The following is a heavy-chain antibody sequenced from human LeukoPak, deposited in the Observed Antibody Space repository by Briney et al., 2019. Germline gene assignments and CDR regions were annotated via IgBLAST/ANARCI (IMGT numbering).Heavy chain of an antibody. CDR1: GGTFSSYA. CDR2: IIPIFGTA. J-gene: IGHJ4*02. Sequence: SVKVSCKASGGTFSSYAISWVRQAAGQGLEWMGRIIPIFGTANYAQKFQGRVTITTDESTSTAYMELSSLSSEDTAVYYCARDSETPATAISDYWGQGTLVTVSS. CDR3: ARDSETPATAISDY. D-gene: IGHD2-2*02. V-gene: IGHV1-69*05.